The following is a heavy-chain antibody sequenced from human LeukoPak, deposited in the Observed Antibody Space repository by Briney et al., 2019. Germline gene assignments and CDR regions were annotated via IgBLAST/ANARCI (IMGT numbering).Heavy chain of an antibody. Sequence: SQTLSLTCTVSGGSISSGSYYWSWIRQPAGKGLEWIGRIYTSGSTNYNPSLKSRVTISVDTSKNQFSLKLSSVAAADMAVYYCATASTTVTYFDYWGQGTLVTVSS. D-gene: IGHD4-17*01. V-gene: IGHV4-61*02. J-gene: IGHJ4*02. CDR3: ATASTTVTYFDY. CDR1: GGSISSGSYY. CDR2: IYTSGST.